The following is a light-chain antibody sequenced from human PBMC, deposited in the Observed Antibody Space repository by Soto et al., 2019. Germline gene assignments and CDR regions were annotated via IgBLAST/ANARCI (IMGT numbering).Light chain of an antibody. CDR1: QSVTYRY. CDR3: QQYGTLPFT. V-gene: IGKV3-20*01. Sequence: EIVLTQSPGTLSLSPGERATLSCRASQSVTYRYLAWYQQKPGQAPRLIVFGASKRATGIPDRFDGSGSGTDFTLTISSLEPEDFAVYYCQQYGTLPFTFGLGTKVEIK. CDR2: GAS. J-gene: IGKJ2*01.